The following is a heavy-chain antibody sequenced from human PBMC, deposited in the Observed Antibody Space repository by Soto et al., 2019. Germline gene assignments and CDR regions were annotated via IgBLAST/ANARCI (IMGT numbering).Heavy chain of an antibody. CDR1: GYSFTSYW. V-gene: IGHV5-51*01. CDR3: ARVSRYCDLSRAYYYYGMDV. J-gene: IGHJ6*02. CDR2: IYPGDSDT. Sequence: PGESLKISCKGSGYSFTSYWIGWVRQMPGKGLEWMGIIYPGDSDTRYSPSFQGQVTISADKSISTAYLQWSSLKASDTAMYYCARVSRYCDLSRAYYYYGMDVWGQGTSVTLSS. D-gene: IGHD3-9*01.